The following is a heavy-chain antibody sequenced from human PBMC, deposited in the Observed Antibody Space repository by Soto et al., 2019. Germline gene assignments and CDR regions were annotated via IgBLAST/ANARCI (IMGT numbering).Heavy chain of an antibody. CDR3: AKSHTTSGWYVTTDY. CDR2: IGTLSDT. J-gene: IGHJ4*02. Sequence: PGGSLRLSCAGSGFTFSTFDIHWVRQAPGKGLEWVSGIGTLSDTFYAASVQGRFTISRDNAKNSLYLQMNGLRAEDTALYYCAKSHTTSGWYVTTDYWGQGTRVTVSS. D-gene: IGHD6-19*01. CDR1: GFTFSTFD. V-gene: IGHV3-13*01.